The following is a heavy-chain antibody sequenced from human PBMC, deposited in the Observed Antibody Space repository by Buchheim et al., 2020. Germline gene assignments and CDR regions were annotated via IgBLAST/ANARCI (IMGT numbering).Heavy chain of an antibody. Sequence: QVQLVQSGAEVTKPGASVKVSCETSGYTFTASYIHWVRQAPGKGLETVGWINPENGDTKYARKFQGRVTVTSDTSIRTVYMELRALTRDDTAVYYCAKLSTDWGQGTL. CDR3: AKLSTD. D-gene: IGHD1-14*01. CDR1: GYTFTASY. V-gene: IGHV1-2*02. J-gene: IGHJ4*02. CDR2: INPENGDT.